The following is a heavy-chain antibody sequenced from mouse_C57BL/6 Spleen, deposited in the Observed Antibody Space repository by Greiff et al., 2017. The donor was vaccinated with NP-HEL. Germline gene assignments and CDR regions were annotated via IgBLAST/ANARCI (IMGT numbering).Heavy chain of an antibody. V-gene: IGHV10-1*01. CDR3: VRQAVIYYDYAMDY. CDR1: GFSFNTYA. Sequence: EVQRVESGGGLVQPKGSLKLSCAASGFSFNTYAMNWVRQAPGKGLEWVARIRSKSNNYATYYADSVKDRFTISRDDSESMLYLQMNNLKTEDTAMYYCVRQAVIYYDYAMDYWGQGTSVTVSS. D-gene: IGHD2-4*01. J-gene: IGHJ4*01. CDR2: IRSKSNNYAT.